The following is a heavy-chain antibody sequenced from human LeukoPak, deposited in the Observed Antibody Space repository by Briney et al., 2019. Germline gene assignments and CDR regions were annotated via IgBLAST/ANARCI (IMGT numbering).Heavy chain of an antibody. Sequence: GGSLRLSCAASGFTFSSYGMSWVRQAPGKGLEWVSSISSSSSYIYYADSVKGRFTISRDNAKNSLYLQMNSLRAEDTAVYYCARDTAVAVAFDIWGQGTMVTVSS. CDR3: ARDTAVAVAFDI. CDR2: ISSSSSYI. V-gene: IGHV3-21*01. CDR1: GFTFSSYG. J-gene: IGHJ3*02. D-gene: IGHD6-19*01.